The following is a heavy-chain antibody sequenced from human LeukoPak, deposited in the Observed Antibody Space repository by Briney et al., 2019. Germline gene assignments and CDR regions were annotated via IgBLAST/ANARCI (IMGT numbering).Heavy chain of an antibody. D-gene: IGHD3-10*01. Sequence: SETLSLTCTVSGGSISSYCWIWIRQPAGKGLEWIGRICSSGSTIYNLSLKSRVTMSLDMSNNQFSLKLSSVTAADTAVYYCARDRGSDGSDQLDPWGQGTLVTVSS. J-gene: IGHJ5*02. CDR1: GGSISSYC. CDR3: ARDRGSDGSDQLDP. V-gene: IGHV4-4*07. CDR2: ICSSGST.